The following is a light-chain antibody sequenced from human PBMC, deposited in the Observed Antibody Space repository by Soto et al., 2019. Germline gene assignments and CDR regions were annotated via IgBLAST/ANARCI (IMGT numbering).Light chain of an antibody. CDR2: GAS. Sequence: EIVLTQSPGTLSLSPGERATLSCRASQSVSSSYLAFYQQKPGQAPRLLIYGASTRATGIPARFSGRGSGTEFTLTISSLQAEDFGVYYCQKYNNWPPWTFGQGTKVDIK. J-gene: IGKJ1*01. V-gene: IGKV3-15*01. CDR1: QSVSSSY. CDR3: QKYNNWPPWT.